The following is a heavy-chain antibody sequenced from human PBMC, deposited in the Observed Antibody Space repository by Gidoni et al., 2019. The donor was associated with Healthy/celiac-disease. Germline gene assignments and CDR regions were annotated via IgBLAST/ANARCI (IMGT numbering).Heavy chain of an antibody. J-gene: IGHJ6*02. V-gene: IGHV3-66*01. D-gene: IGHD2-2*01. CDR3: AGDRRLSRVAMHMDV. CDR1: GFTVSSHY. Sequence: EGQLVESGGSVVQPGGSLRLSCAASGFTVSSHYMSWVRQAPGQGLEWVSVIYSGGSTYYADSVKGRFNISRDNSRNTMYLQMNSLRPEDTAVYYCAGDRRLSRVAMHMDVWGQGTTVTVSS. CDR2: IYSGGST.